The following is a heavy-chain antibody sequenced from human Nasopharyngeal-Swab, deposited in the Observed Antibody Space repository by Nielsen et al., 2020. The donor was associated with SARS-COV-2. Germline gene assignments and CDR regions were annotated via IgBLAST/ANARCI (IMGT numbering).Heavy chain of an antibody. Sequence: GESLKIPCKGSGYNFTSYWIGWVRQMPGKGLEWIGIIYPGDSDTRYSPSFQGQVTISADKSISTAYLQWSSLKASDTAMYYCARRGSGSHGYYYGMDVWGQGTTVTVSS. J-gene: IGHJ6*02. D-gene: IGHD1-26*01. CDR3: ARRGSGSHGYYYGMDV. V-gene: IGHV5-51*01. CDR2: IYPGDSDT. CDR1: GYNFTSYW.